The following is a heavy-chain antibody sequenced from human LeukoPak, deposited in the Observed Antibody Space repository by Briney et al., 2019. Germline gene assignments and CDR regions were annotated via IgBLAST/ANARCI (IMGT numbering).Heavy chain of an antibody. D-gene: IGHD3-22*01. CDR2: MNPNSGNT. Sequence: ASVKASRKTSGYTFTSYDINWVRQATGQGLEWRGGMNPNSGNTAYAQKFQGRVTMTRKTSISTAYMELSSLISEDTAVYYCARMNYYDRSAINWLDPWGQGTLVTVSS. CDR1: GYTFTSYD. V-gene: IGHV1-8*01. CDR3: ARMNYYDRSAINWLDP. J-gene: IGHJ5*02.